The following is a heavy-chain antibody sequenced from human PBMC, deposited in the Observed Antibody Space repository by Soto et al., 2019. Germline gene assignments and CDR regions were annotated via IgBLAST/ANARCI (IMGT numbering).Heavy chain of an antibody. J-gene: IGHJ4*02. CDR3: ARGGNWNYWSYYDY. CDR2: INPTNGGT. Sequence: QVQLVQSGAEVRKPGASVKVSCKASGYTFTNYYIHWVRQAPGQGIEWMGWINPTNGGTNYAQKFQGRVTMTRGTYITTVYMELSRLRSDDTAMYYCARGGNWNYWSYYDYWGQGTLVSVSS. D-gene: IGHD1-7*01. CDR1: GYTFTNYY. V-gene: IGHV1-2*02.